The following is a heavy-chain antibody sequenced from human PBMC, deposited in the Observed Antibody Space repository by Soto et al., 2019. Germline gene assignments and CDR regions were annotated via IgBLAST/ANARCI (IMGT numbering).Heavy chain of an antibody. D-gene: IGHD5-18*01. V-gene: IGHV1-69*01. J-gene: IGHJ6*02. CDR3: ATGGHNYGYHFFPGMDV. CDR2: VIPLFDTA. Sequence: QVQVVQSGAEVKKPGSSVKVSCKVSGGIFTNNAISWVRQAPGQGLEWLGGVIPLFDTAYYAQIFRGRLRISADGATATAYMELSGLTSADTAVYFWATGGHNYGYHFFPGMDVWGQGTTVTVS. CDR1: GGIFTNNA.